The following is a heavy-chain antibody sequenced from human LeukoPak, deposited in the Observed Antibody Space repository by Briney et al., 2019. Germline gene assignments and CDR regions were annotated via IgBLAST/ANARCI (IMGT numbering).Heavy chain of an antibody. CDR1: GGSISSSSSYY. CDR2: IYYSGST. Sequence: SETLSLTCTVSGGSISSSSSYYWGWIRQPPGKGLEWIGSIYYSGSTYYNPSLKSRVTISVDTSKNQFSLKLSSVTAADTAVYYCARTRSSGSYLYFDYWGQGTLVTVSS. J-gene: IGHJ4*02. CDR3: ARTRSSGSYLYFDY. D-gene: IGHD3-10*01. V-gene: IGHV4-39*07.